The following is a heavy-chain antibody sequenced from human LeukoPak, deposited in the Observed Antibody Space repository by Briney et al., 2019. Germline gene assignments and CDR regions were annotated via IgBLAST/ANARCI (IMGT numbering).Heavy chain of an antibody. CDR1: GGSFSGYY. CDR2: INHSGGT. D-gene: IGHD1-14*01. V-gene: IGHV4-34*01. J-gene: IGHJ1*01. CDR3: ATGGDDNLGFQH. Sequence: PSETLSLTCAVYGGSFSGYYWSWIRQPPGKGLEWIGEINHSGGTNYNPSLKSRVTISVDTSKNQFSLKLSSVTAADTAVYYCATGGDDNLGFQHWGQGTLVTVSS.